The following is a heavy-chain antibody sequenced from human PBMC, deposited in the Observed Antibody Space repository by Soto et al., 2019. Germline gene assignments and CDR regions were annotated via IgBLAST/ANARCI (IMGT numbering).Heavy chain of an antibody. Sequence: QLQLVQSAAEVKKPGASVRVSCKAYGYPFIKYGISWIRQAPEQGLEWMGWIKVDSGYTNYAQKFQGRVTMTADTSSDTAFMELGRLRLDDTAVYFCATCYDTGFDPWGEGSLVSVSS. CDR1: GYPFIKYG. J-gene: IGHJ5*02. CDR3: ATCYDTGFDP. V-gene: IGHV1-18*04. D-gene: IGHD5-12*01. CDR2: IKVDSGYT.